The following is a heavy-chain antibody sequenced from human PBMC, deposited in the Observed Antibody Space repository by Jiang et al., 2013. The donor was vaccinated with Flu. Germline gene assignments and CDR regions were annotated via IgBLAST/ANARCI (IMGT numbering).Heavy chain of an antibody. CDR1: RFTFSTYW. CDR3: ARDPVRGGDFDY. CDR2: INQDGGEK. Sequence: QLVESGGGLVQPGGSLRLSCAASRFTFSTYWMSWVRQAPGKGLEWVAQINQDGGEKYYADSVRGRFSISRDNAKNSLYLQMNSLRAEDTAVCYCARDPVRGGDFDYWGQGTLVTVSS. J-gene: IGHJ4*02. D-gene: IGHD3-10*01. V-gene: IGHV3-7*01.